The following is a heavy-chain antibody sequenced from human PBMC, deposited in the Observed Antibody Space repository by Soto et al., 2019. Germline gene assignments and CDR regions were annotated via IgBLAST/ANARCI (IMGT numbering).Heavy chain of an antibody. Sequence: QVQLVESGGGVVQPGRSLRLSCAASGFTFSSYAMHWVRQAPGKGLEWVAGISYDGSNKYYADSVTGRFTISSDNSKNTLYLQMNRLRAEDTGVYYCAREDFGEKWAYYYSGMDVWGQGTTVTVSS. CDR2: ISYDGSNK. CDR1: GFTFSSYA. D-gene: IGHD4-17*01. CDR3: AREDFGEKWAYYYSGMDV. V-gene: IGHV3-30-3*01. J-gene: IGHJ6*02.